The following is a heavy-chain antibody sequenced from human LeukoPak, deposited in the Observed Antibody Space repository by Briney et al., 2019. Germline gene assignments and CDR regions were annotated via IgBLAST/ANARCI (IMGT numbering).Heavy chain of an antibody. CDR1: GYTFTSYG. CDR3: ARRFDYYDSSGYYEGFYFDY. Sequence: ASVKVSCKASGYTFTSYGISWVRQAPGQGLEWMGWISAYAQKFQGRVTMTTDTSTSTAYMELRSLRSDDTAVYYCARRFDYYDSSGYYEGFYFDYWGQGTLVTVSS. J-gene: IGHJ4*02. V-gene: IGHV1-18*01. D-gene: IGHD3-22*01. CDR2: ISAY.